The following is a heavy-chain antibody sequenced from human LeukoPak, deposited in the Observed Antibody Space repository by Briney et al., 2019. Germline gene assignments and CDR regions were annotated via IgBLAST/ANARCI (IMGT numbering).Heavy chain of an antibody. CDR1: GFTFGDYA. D-gene: IGHD1-26*01. V-gene: IGHV3-49*04. CDR3: ARVPQPGGRYVHLDY. CDR2: IRSKAYGGTT. Sequence: TLRLSCTASGFTFGDYAMSWVRQAPGKGLEWVGFIRSKAYGGTTEYAASVKGRFTISRDDSKSIALLQMNSLKTEDTALYYCARVPQPGGRYVHLDYWCQGTLVTVSS. J-gene: IGHJ4*02.